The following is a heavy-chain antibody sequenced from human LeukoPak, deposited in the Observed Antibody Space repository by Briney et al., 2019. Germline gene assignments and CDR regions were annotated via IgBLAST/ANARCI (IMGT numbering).Heavy chain of an antibody. J-gene: IGHJ4*02. D-gene: IGHD3-16*01. CDR1: GFHFSEAW. CDR2: IKTKTEGGTT. CDR3: TTARVGY. V-gene: IGHV3-15*01. Sequence: GGPLRLSCVASGFHFSEAWMSWVRQAPGKGREWIGRIKTKTEGGTTDYTAPVKGRFTISREDSKNMLYLQMNSLKTEDTAVYYCTTARVGYWGQGTLVTVSS.